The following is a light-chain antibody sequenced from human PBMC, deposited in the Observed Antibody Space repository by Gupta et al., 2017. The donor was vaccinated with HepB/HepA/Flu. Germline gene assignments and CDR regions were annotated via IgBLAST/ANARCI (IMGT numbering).Light chain of an antibody. Sequence: DIVMTQSPDSLAMSLGERATIHCKSSQSVLSTFDYRNYLAWYQQRPGQPPKLLIYWASTRQSGVPDRFSGSGSGTDFTLTISYLQAEDVAVYFCQQYYASPPTFGGGTKVEIK. J-gene: IGKJ4*01. V-gene: IGKV4-1*01. CDR1: QSVLSTFDYRNY. CDR3: QQYYASPPT. CDR2: WAS.